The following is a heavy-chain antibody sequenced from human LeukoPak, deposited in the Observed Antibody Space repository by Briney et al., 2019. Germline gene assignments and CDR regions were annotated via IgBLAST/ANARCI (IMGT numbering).Heavy chain of an antibody. CDR1: GFTFNSYA. V-gene: IGHV3-23*01. J-gene: IGHJ4*02. Sequence: PGGSLRLSCAASGFTFNSYAMSWVRQAPGKGLEWVSVISGSGGSRYYADSVKGRFTISRDNSKNRLYLQMNSLRAEDTAVYYCAKDRTTAIVGATFDYWGLGTLDTVSS. CDR3: AKDRTTAIVGATFDY. CDR2: ISGSGGSR. D-gene: IGHD1-26*01.